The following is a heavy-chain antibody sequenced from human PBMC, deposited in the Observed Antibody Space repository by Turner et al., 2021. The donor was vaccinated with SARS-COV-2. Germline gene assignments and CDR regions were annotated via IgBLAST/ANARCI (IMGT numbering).Heavy chain of an antibody. CDR3: ARHGFSGWDGGGMDV. J-gene: IGHJ6*02. CDR2: IYYSGST. D-gene: IGHD6-19*01. Sequence: QVQLQESCPGLVMPSETLSLTCSVSGGSISSYYWSWIRQPPGKGLEWIGYIYYSGSTNYNPSLKSRVTISVDTSKNQFSLKLSSVTAADTAVYYCARHGFSGWDGGGMDVWGQGTTVTVSS. CDR1: GGSISSYY. V-gene: IGHV4-59*08.